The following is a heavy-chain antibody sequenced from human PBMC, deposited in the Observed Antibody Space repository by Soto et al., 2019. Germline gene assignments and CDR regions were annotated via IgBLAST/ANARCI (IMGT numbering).Heavy chain of an antibody. V-gene: IGHV4-30-2*01. Sequence: SETLSLTCAVSGGSISSGGYSWSWIRQPPGKGLEWIGYIYHSGSTYYNPSLKSRVTISVDRSKNQFSLKLSSVTAADTAMYYCARVVPWFDPWGQGTLVTVSS. CDR3: ARVVPWFDP. CDR2: IYHSGST. J-gene: IGHJ5*02. D-gene: IGHD2-2*01. CDR1: GGSISSGGYS.